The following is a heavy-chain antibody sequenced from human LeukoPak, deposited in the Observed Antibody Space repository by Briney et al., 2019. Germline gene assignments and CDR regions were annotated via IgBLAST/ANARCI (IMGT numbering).Heavy chain of an antibody. D-gene: IGHD1-1*01. Sequence: GESLKISCKGSGYSFSSHWVGWVRQMPGKGLEWMGIIYPGDSDTRYSPSFQGQVTISADKPISTAFLQWSSLKASDTAIYYCARHTTTGTDSWGQGTLVTVSS. V-gene: IGHV5-51*01. J-gene: IGHJ4*02. CDR2: IYPGDSDT. CDR1: GYSFSSHW. CDR3: ARHTTTGTDS.